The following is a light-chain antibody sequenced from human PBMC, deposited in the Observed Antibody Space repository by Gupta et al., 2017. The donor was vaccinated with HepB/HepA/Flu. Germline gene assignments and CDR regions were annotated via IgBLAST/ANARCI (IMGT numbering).Light chain of an antibody. J-gene: IGLJ2*01. CDR1: SSNVARNN. CDR2: YND. CDR3: AAWDTSLNVVV. V-gene: IGLV1-44*01. Sequence: QSVLPQSPSVSGTPGQRVTISSSGSSSNVARNNVNWYQQVPGTAPKLLIYYNDERPSGVPDRFSGSKSGTSASLAISGLQSEDEADYYCAAWDTSLNVVVFGGGTKLTVL.